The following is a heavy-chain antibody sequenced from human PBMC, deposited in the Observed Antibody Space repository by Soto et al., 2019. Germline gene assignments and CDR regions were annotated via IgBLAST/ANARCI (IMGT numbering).Heavy chain of an antibody. CDR3: ARLPIAVAPIDY. CDR2: IYHSGST. V-gene: IGHV4-4*02. CDR1: GGSISSSNW. J-gene: IGHJ4*02. Sequence: SETLSLTCAVSGGSISSSNWWSWVRQPPGKGLEWIGEIYHSGSTNYNPSLRSRVTISVDKSKNQFSLKLSSVTAADTAVYYCARLPIAVAPIDYWGQGTLVTAPQ. D-gene: IGHD6-19*01.